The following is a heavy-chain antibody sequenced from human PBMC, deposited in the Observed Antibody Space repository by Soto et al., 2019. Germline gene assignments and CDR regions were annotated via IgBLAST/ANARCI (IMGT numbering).Heavy chain of an antibody. Sequence: QVQLVQSGPEVKKPGASVKVSCEVSGYRFPSFGINWVRQAPGQGLEWVGWVNPDNQNTNYAQNLKHRVSLTTDTSTNTAFLELRDLTSDDTAVYYCARVRFGDAFDYWGQGTLVTVSS. D-gene: IGHD4-17*01. CDR3: ARVRFGDAFDY. V-gene: IGHV1-18*01. CDR1: GYRFPSFG. J-gene: IGHJ4*02. CDR2: VNPDNQNT.